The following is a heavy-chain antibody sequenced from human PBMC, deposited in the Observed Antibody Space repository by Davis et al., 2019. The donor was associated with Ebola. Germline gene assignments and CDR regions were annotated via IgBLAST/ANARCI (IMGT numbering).Heavy chain of an antibody. D-gene: IGHD3-22*01. Sequence: GGSLRLSCAASGFTFGSYAMTWARQVPGKGLEWVSAVTSSGGSTYYANSVKGRFTISRDNSKNTLFLQLNSLGVEDTAVYYCARDFDRLREWGQGTLVTVSS. CDR2: VTSSGGST. V-gene: IGHV3-23*01. J-gene: IGHJ4*02. CDR3: ARDFDRLRE. CDR1: GFTFGSYA.